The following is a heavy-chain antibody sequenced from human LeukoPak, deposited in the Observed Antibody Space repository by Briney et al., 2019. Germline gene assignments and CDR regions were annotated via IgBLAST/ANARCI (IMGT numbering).Heavy chain of an antibody. CDR2: IYSGGST. CDR1: GFTSSSYA. CDR3: ARDTMGATR. V-gene: IGHV3-66*01. J-gene: IGHJ4*02. Sequence: PGGSLRLSCAASGFTSSSYAMHWVRQAPGKGLEWVAVIYSGGSTYYADSVKGRFTISRDNSKNTLYLQMNSLRAEDTAVYYCARDTMGATRWGQGTLVTVSS. D-gene: IGHD1-26*01.